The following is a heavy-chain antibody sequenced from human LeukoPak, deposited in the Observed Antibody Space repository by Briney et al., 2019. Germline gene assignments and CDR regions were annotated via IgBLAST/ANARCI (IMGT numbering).Heavy chain of an antibody. Sequence: PSETLSLTCAVSGGSFSGYYWSWIRQPPGKGLEWIGEINHSGSTNYNPSLKSRVTISVDTSKNQFSLKLSSVTAADTAVYYCARERIAARRNWFDPWGQGTLVTVSS. CDR1: GGSFSGYY. V-gene: IGHV4-34*01. CDR2: INHSGST. J-gene: IGHJ5*02. CDR3: ARERIAARRNWFDP. D-gene: IGHD6-6*01.